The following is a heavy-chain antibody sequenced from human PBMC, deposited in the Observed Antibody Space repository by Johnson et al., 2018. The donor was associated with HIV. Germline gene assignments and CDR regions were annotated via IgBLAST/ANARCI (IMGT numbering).Heavy chain of an antibody. V-gene: IGHV3-9*01. Sequence: VQLVESGGGLVQPGRSLRLSCAASGFTFDDYAMHWVRQAPGKGLEWVSGISWNSGSIGYADSVKGRFTISRDNAKNSLYLQMNSLRAEDTAVYNCAKSPGKDHGGNSGGFDIWGQGTMVTVSS. D-gene: IGHD4/OR15-4a*01. CDR2: ISWNSGSI. CDR3: AKSPGKDHGGNSGGFDI. CDR1: GFTFDDYA. J-gene: IGHJ3*02.